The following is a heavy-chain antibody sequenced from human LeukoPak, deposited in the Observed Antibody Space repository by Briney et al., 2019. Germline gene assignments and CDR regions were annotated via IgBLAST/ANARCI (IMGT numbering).Heavy chain of an antibody. J-gene: IGHJ4*02. CDR2: ISSSSSTI. CDR3: ARVDDPVGATAHNDH. CDR1: GFTFSDYW. Sequence: GGSLRLSCAASGFTFSDYWMSWVRQAPGKGLEWVSYISSSSSTIYYADSVKGRFTISRDNAKNSLYLQMNSLRAEDTAVYYCARVDDPVGATAHNDHWGQGTLVTVSS. V-gene: IGHV3-48*04. D-gene: IGHD4/OR15-4a*01.